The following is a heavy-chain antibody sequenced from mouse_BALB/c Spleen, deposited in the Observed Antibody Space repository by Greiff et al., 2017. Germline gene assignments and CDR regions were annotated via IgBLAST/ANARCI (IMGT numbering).Heavy chain of an antibody. Sequence: VQLKQSGAELVKPGASVKLSCTASGFNIKDTYMHWVKQRPEQGLEWIGRIDPANGNTKYDPKFQGKATITADTSSNTAYLQLSSLTSEDTAVYYCAIHYYGYLTWFAYWGQGTLVTVSA. CDR1: GFNIKDTY. V-gene: IGHV14-3*02. CDR3: AIHYYGYLTWFAY. D-gene: IGHD1-2*01. CDR2: IDPANGNT. J-gene: IGHJ3*01.